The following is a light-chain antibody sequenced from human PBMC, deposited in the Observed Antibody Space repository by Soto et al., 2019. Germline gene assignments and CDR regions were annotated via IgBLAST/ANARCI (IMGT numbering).Light chain of an antibody. CDR1: SSDIAIYNF. CDR2: QVT. CDR3: SSYPDSTDYV. V-gene: IGLV2-14*01. J-gene: IGLJ1*01. Sequence: QSVLTQPASVSGSPGQSITISCTGTSSDIAIYNFVSWYQQHPGKAPRLMIFQVTNRPSGVSTRFSGSKSGNTASLTISGLQAEDEAAYYCSSYPDSTDYVFGTGTKVTVL.